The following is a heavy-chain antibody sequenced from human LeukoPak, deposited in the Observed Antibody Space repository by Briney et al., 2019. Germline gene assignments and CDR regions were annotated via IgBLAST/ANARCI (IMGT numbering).Heavy chain of an antibody. J-gene: IGHJ4*02. CDR2: ISGTGRTT. CDR3: ARNYYDSSGYYYEYDY. D-gene: IGHD3-22*01. CDR1: GFTFSSYA. Sequence: GGSLRLSCAASGFTFSSYAMTWVRQAPGKGLEWVSSISGTGRTTYYADSVRGRFTISRDNSKNTLSLQMNSLRAEDTAVYYCARNYYDSSGYYYEYDYWGQGTLVTVSS. V-gene: IGHV3-23*01.